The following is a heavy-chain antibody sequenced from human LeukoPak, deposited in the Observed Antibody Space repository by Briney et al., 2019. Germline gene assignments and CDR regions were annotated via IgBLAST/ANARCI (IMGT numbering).Heavy chain of an antibody. J-gene: IGHJ4*02. D-gene: IGHD3-10*01. CDR3: ARAKMVRGVILYYFDY. CDR2: IYYSGST. CDR1: GGSISSYS. Sequence: SETLSLTCTVSGGSISSYSWSWIRQPPGKGLEWIGYIYYSGSTNYNSSLKSRVTISVDTTKNQFSLKLSSVAAADTAVYYCARAKMVRGVILYYFDYWGQGTLVTVSS. V-gene: IGHV4-59*01.